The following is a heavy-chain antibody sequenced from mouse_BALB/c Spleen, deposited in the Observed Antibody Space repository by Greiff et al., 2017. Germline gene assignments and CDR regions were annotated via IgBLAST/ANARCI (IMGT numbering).Heavy chain of an antibody. CDR3: ARRYYDYDVGAMDY. D-gene: IGHD2-4*01. CDR2: ISSGGSYT. V-gene: IGHV5-6*02. CDR1: GFTFSSYG. J-gene: IGHJ4*01. Sequence: EVTLVESGGDLVKPGGSLKLSCAASGFTFSSYGMSWVRQTPDKRLEWVATISSGGSYTYYPDSVKGRFTISRDNAKNTLYLQMSSLKSEDTAMYYCARRYYDYDVGAMDYWGQGTSVTVSS.